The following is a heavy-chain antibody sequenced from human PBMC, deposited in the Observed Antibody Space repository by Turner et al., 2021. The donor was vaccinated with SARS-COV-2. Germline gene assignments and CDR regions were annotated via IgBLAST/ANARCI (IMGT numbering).Heavy chain of an antibody. CDR2: IRTKSFCGTI. J-gene: IGHJ4*02. V-gene: IGHV3-49*03. CDR1: GFTFGDYS. CDR3: ARGSTNWYYFDY. Sequence: EVPLVESGGGLVQPGRSLRLSCTASGFTFGDYSVSWFRQDSRGGLELVGFIRTKSFCGTIEYATSVEDRIFISRDEFKSNAYPQMNSLKTPDPAVYYCARGSTNWYYFDYWGQGTQVTASS. D-gene: IGHD6-13*01.